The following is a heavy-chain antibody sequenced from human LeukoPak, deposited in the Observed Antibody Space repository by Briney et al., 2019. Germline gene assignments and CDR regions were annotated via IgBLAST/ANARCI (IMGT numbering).Heavy chain of an antibody. J-gene: IGHJ3*02. D-gene: IGHD3-3*01. CDR3: ARGARRFLEWFDAFDI. V-gene: IGHV4-39*07. Sequence: SETLSLTCTVSGGSISSSSYYWGWIRQPPGKGLEWIGSIYYSGSTYYNPSLKSRVTISVDTSKNQFSLKLSSVTAADTAVYYCARGARRFLEWFDAFDIWGQGTMVTVSS. CDR2: IYYSGST. CDR1: GGSISSSSYY.